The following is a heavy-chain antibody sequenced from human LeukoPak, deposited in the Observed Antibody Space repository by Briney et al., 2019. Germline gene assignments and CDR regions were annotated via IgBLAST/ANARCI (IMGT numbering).Heavy chain of an antibody. D-gene: IGHD6-13*01. CDR1: GFTFDDYA. V-gene: IGHV3-9*01. CDR3: AKDVYRSPDHDAFDL. Sequence: PGGSLRLSCAASGFTFDDYAMHWVRQAPGKGLEWVSGISWNSGSIGYADSVKGRFTISRDNAKNSLYLQMNSLRAEDTALYYCAKDVYRSPDHDAFDLWAQGTMVTVSS. CDR2: ISWNSGSI. J-gene: IGHJ3*01.